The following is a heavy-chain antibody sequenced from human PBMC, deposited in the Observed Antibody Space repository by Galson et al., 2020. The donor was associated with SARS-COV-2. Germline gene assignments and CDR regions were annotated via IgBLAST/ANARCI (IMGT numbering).Heavy chain of an antibody. CDR3: ARWAVAGYFDY. V-gene: IGHV4-31*03. CDR1: GGSISSGGYY. D-gene: IGHD6-19*01. Sequence: ASETLSLTCTVSGGSISSGGYYWSWIRQHPGKGLEWIGYIYYSGSTYYNPSLKSRVTISVDTSKNQFSLKLSSVTAADTAVYYCARWAVAGYFDYWGQGTLVTVS. CDR2: IYYSGST. J-gene: IGHJ4*02.